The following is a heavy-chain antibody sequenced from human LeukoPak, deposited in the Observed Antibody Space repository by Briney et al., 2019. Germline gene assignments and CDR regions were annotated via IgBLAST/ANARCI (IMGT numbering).Heavy chain of an antibody. J-gene: IGHJ4*02. CDR1: GGSISSYY. D-gene: IGHD3-10*01. CDR3: AREGPHLGSHFDY. CDR2: IYYSGST. Sequence: SETLSLTCTVSGGSISSYYRSWIRQPPGKGLEWIGYIYYSGSTNYNPSLKSRVTISVDTSKNQFSLKLSSVTAADTAVYYCAREGPHLGSHFDYWGQGTLVTVSS. V-gene: IGHV4-59*01.